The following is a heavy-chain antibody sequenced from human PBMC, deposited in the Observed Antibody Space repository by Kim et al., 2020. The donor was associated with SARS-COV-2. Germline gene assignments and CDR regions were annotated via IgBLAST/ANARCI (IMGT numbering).Heavy chain of an antibody. CDR1: GGSISSSSYY. D-gene: IGHD6-19*01. Sequence: SETLSLTCTVSGGSISSSSYYWGWIRQPPGKGLEWIGSIYYSGSTYYNPSLKSRVTISVDTSKNQFSLKLSSVTAADTAVYYCARAGCSSGWVSWFDPWGQGTLVTVSS. V-gene: IGHV4-39*01. CDR3: ARAGCSSGWVSWFDP. CDR2: IYYSGST. J-gene: IGHJ5*02.